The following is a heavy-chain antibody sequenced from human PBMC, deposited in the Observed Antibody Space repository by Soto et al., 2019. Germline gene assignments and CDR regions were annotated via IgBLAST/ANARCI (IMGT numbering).Heavy chain of an antibody. Sequence: SETLSLTCTVSGGSISSYYWSWIRQPPGKGLEWIGYIYYSGSTNYNPSLKSRVTISVDTSKNQFSLKLSSVTAADTAVYYCARGGPGYCSGGSCYDYYYMDVWGKGTTVTVSS. J-gene: IGHJ6*03. V-gene: IGHV4-59*01. CDR1: GGSISSYY. D-gene: IGHD2-15*01. CDR2: IYYSGST. CDR3: ARGGPGYCSGGSCYDYYYMDV.